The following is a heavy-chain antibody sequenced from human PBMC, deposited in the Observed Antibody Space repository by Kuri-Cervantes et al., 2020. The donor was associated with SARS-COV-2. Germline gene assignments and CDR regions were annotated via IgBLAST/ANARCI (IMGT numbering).Heavy chain of an antibody. J-gene: IGHJ6*02. V-gene: IGHV1-46*01. CDR1: GYTFTSYY. CDR3: AREKLWFGESYYYYYGMDV. Sequence: ASVKVSCKASGYTFTSYYMHWVRQAPGQGLEWMGIISPSGGSTSYAQKFQGRVTMTRDTSTSTVYMELSSLRSEDTAVYYCAREKLWFGESYYYYYGMDVWGQGTTVTVSS. D-gene: IGHD3-10*01. CDR2: ISPSGGST.